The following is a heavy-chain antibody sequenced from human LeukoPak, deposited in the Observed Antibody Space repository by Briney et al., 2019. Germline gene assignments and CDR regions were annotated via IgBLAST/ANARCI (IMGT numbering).Heavy chain of an antibody. D-gene: IGHD3-3*01. J-gene: IGHJ4*02. Sequence: GGSLRLSCTASGFTFGEYAMSWVRQAPGKGLEWVGVIRSKAYGGTTEYAASVKGRFTISRDDSKSIAYPQMNSLKTEDTAVYYCTRAPLRFLEWSTFDYWGQGTLVTVSS. CDR2: IRSKAYGGTT. CDR3: TRAPLRFLEWSTFDY. CDR1: GFTFGEYA. V-gene: IGHV3-49*04.